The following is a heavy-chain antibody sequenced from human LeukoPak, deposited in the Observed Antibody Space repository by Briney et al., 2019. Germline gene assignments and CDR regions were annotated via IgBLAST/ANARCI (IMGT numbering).Heavy chain of an antibody. CDR2: INSDGSST. CDR3: ARVQYYGSGSYYNWFDP. D-gene: IGHD3-10*01. V-gene: IGHV3-74*01. Sequence: PGGSLRLSCAASGFTFSSSWMHWVRQAPGKGLVWVSRINSDGSSTTYADSVKGRFTITRDNAKNTLCLQMNSLRAEDTAVYYCARVQYYGSGSYYNWFDPWGQGTLVTVSS. CDR1: GFTFSSSW. J-gene: IGHJ5*02.